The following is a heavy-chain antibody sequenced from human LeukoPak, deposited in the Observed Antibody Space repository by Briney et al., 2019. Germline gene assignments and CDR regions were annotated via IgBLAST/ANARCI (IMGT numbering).Heavy chain of an antibody. CDR2: INDYTGNT. CDR1: GGSFTDYF. CDR3: ARGRIAKIVVVHSFHYGMDV. J-gene: IGHJ6*02. V-gene: IGHV4-34*01. Sequence: SETLSLTCDVFGGSFTDYFWTWIRQSPGKGLEWIGEINDYTGNTNYNPSLNSRVSISLEQSKNQSSLELSSVTAADTAVYYCARGRIAKIVVVHSFHYGMDVWGQGTTVTVSS. D-gene: IGHD3-22*01.